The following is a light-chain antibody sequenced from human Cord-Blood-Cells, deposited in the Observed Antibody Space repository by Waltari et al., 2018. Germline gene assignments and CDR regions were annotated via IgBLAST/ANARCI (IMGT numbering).Light chain of an antibody. CDR2: DAS. V-gene: IGKV1-33*01. Sequence: DIQMTQSTSSLSASVGDRVTITCQASQDISNHLNWYQQKPGKAPKLLIYDASNLETGVPSRFSGSGSGTDYTFTISSLQPEDIATYYCQQYDKLPITFGQGTRLVIK. CDR3: QQYDKLPIT. CDR1: QDISNH. J-gene: IGKJ5*01.